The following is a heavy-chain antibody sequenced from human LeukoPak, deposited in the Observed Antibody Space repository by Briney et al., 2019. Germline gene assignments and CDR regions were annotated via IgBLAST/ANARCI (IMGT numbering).Heavy chain of an antibody. CDR1: GFSVSRNY. J-gene: IGHJ2*01. V-gene: IGHV3-53*01. CDR2: LYSGSDT. Sequence: GGSLTLSCAASGFSVSRNYMNWVRQAPGKGLEWVSILYSGSDTYYADSVKGRFTISRDNSKNMLFLHMNSLRAEDTAVYYCARVGDHFHWYLDLWGRGTLVTVSS. CDR3: ARVGDHFHWYLDL. D-gene: IGHD3-10*01.